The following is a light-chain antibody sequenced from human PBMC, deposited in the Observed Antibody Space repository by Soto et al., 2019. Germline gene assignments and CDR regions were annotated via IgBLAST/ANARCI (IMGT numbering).Light chain of an antibody. J-gene: IGKJ2*01. CDR2: WAS. CDR3: QQYYSPPYT. V-gene: IGKV4-1*01. Sequence: DIVMTQSPDSLAVSLGERATINCTSSQSVLYSSNNKNDLGWYQQKPGQPPKLLIYWASTRESGVPDRFSGSGSGTDFTLTINSLQAEDVAVYYCQQYYSPPYTFGQGTKLELK. CDR1: QSVLYSSNNKND.